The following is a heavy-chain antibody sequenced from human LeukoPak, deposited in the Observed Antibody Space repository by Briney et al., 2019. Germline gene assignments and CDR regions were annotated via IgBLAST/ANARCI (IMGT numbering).Heavy chain of an antibody. D-gene: IGHD5-24*01. CDR1: GYTFSSYA. V-gene: IGHV1-69*04. Sequence: SVKVSCKASGYTFSSYAISWVRQAPGQGLEWMGRIIPILGIANYAQKFQGRVTITADKPTSTAYMELSSLRSEDTAVYYCAREAGEMATILDYWGQGTLVTVSS. CDR2: IIPILGIA. J-gene: IGHJ4*02. CDR3: AREAGEMATILDY.